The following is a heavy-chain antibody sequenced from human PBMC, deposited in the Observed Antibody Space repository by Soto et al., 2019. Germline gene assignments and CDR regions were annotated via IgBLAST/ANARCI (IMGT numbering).Heavy chain of an antibody. CDR2: ISSSSSYI. D-gene: IGHD2-15*01. CDR1: GFTFSSYS. Sequence: GGSLRLSCAASGFTFSSYSMNWVRQAPGKGLEWVSSISSSSSYIYYADSVKGRFTISRDNAKNSLYLQMNSLRAEDTAVYYCASVGPTAQDPGWWGQGTLVTVSS. V-gene: IGHV3-21*01. CDR3: ASVGPTAQDPGW. J-gene: IGHJ4*02.